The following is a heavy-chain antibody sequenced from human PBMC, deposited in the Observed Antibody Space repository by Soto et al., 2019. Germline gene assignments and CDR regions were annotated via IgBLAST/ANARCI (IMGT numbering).Heavy chain of an antibody. D-gene: IGHD6-19*01. CDR1: GFTFSTFS. CDR2: ISGGGRPI. J-gene: IGHJ4*02. Sequence: EVQLVESGGGSVQPGGSLRLSCAASGFTFSTFSMNWVRQAPGRGREWISYISGGGRPICYADSVKGRFTISRDNAKNSLYLQMDSLTDEDPAVYYWARDLGWAFDSWGQGTRVTVSS. V-gene: IGHV3-48*02. CDR3: ARDLGWAFDS.